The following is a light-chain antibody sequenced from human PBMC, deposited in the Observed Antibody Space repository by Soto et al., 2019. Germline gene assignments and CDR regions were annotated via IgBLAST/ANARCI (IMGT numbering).Light chain of an antibody. CDR3: SSYISSSSLV. J-gene: IGLJ3*02. CDR2: EVS. V-gene: IGLV2-14*01. CDR1: SSDVGAYRY. Sequence: QSALTQPASVSGSPGQSITISCTGTSSDVGAYRYVSWYQQHPGKAPKLMIYEVSNRPSGVSNRFSGSKSGNTASLTISGLQVEDEADYYCSSYISSSSLVFGGGTKVTVL.